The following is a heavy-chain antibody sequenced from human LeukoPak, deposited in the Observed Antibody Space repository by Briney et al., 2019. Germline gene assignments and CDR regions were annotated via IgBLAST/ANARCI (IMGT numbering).Heavy chain of an antibody. Sequence: ASVKVSCKASGYTFTSYGISWVRQAPGQGLEWMGWISACNGDTNYAQKLQGRVTMTTDTSTSTAYMELRSLRSDDTALYYCARDTGGYCSGGSCPRWFDPWGQGTLVTVSS. CDR1: GYTFTSYG. CDR3: ARDTGGYCSGGSCPRWFDP. V-gene: IGHV1-18*01. J-gene: IGHJ5*02. D-gene: IGHD2-15*01. CDR2: ISACNGDT.